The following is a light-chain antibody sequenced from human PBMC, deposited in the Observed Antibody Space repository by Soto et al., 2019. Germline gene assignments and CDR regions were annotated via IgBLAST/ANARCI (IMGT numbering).Light chain of an antibody. CDR2: ATS. CDR1: QIGSGNY. J-gene: IGKJ1*01. CDR3: QPRCYHPWT. V-gene: IGKV3-20*01. Sequence: DSVMLGARGTISMSPGERATLSCKASQIGSGNYLSWYQQKSGQAPRLLIYATSTRAPGIPDRFSGSGSATDFSLIISRLEPEDSAVYYCQPRCYHPWTFGRATKV.